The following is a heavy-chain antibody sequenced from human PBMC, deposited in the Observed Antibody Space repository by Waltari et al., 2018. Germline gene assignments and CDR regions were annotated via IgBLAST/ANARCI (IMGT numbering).Heavy chain of an antibody. Sequence: QVLLVQSGAEVKKPGSSVKVSCKASGDTFSSSTISWVRPAPGQGLEWMGEIIPILRITNYAQKFQGRVTITADKSTSTAYMELSSLKSEDTAVYYCARDGSRAYNWFDPWGQGTLVTVSS. CDR2: IIPILRIT. J-gene: IGHJ5*02. CDR3: ARDGSRAYNWFDP. CDR1: GDTFSSST. V-gene: IGHV1-69*10.